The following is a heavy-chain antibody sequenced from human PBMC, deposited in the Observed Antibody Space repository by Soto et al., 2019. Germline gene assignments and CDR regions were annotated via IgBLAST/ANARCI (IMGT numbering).Heavy chain of an antibody. J-gene: IGHJ5*02. CDR3: ARRRQLVRENWFDP. V-gene: IGHV4-34*01. D-gene: IGHD6-13*01. CDR1: GGSFSGYY. Sequence: QVQLQQWGAGLLKPSETLSLTCAVYGGSFSGYYWSWIRQPPGKGLEWIGEIKHSGSTNYNPSLKSRVTISVDTSKNQFSLKLSSVTAADTAVYYCARRRQLVRENWFDPWGQGTLVTVSS. CDR2: IKHSGST.